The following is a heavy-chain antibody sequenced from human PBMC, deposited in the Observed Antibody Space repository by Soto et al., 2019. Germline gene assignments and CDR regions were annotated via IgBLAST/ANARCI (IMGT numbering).Heavy chain of an antibody. CDR3: ARHHAGRGPPVWYFYL. CDR1: GFPFSSYW. CDR2: IKQDGRDR. D-gene: IGHD2-8*01. V-gene: IGHV3-7*01. Sequence: EVQLVESGGGLVQPGGSLRLSCAASGFPFSSYWMSWVRQAPGKGLQFVANIKQDGRDRDHVTSVKGRFSISRDNAKNSLYLKMNSLGPEDTAVDYCARHHAGRGPPVWYFYLWGRGTLVSVS. J-gene: IGHJ2*01.